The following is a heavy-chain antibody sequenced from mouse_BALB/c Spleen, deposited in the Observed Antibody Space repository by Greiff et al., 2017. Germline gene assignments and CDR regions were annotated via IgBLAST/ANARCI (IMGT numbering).Heavy chain of an antibody. V-gene: IGHV1-14*01. Sequence: EVQLQQSGPELVKPGASVKMSCKASGYTFTSYVMHWVKQKPGQGLEWIGYINPYNDGTKYNEKFKGKATLTSDKSSSTAYMELSSLTSEDSAVYYCARRTEKSDYYAMDYWGQGTSVTVSS. J-gene: IGHJ4*01. CDR1: GYTFTSYV. CDR3: ARRTEKSDYYAMDY. CDR2: INPYNDGT.